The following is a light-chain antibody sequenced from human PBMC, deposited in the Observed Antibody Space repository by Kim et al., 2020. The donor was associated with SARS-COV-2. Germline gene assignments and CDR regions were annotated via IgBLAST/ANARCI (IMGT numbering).Light chain of an antibody. CDR2: DVG. V-gene: IGLV2-14*03. CDR3: SSYTSSSTWV. Sequence: GPSITITCTGTSADVGGYNAVSRYQQHPGKTPKLMIYDVGNRPSGVSHRFSGSKSGNTASLTISRLQAVDEADYYCSSYTSSSTWVFGGGTQLTVL. CDR1: SADVGGYNA. J-gene: IGLJ3*02.